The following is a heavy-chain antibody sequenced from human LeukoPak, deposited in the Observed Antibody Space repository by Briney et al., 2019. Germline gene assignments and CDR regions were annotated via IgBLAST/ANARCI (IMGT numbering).Heavy chain of an antibody. D-gene: IGHD6-6*01. CDR1: GFPFSSFW. V-gene: IGHV3-7*01. CDR3: ARHVLAVRFFDP. CDR2: IKEDGSEK. Sequence: GGSLRLSCAASGFPFSSFWMSWVRPAPGKGLEWVANIKEDGSEKYYVASVKGRFTISRDNAKNSLYLQMNSLRAEDTALYYCARHVLAVRFFDPWGQGTLVTVSS. J-gene: IGHJ5*02.